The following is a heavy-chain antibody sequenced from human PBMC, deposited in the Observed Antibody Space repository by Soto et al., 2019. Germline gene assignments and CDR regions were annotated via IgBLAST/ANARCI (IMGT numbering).Heavy chain of an antibody. V-gene: IGHV3-23*01. CDR1: GFTFSSYA. J-gene: IGHJ6*02. CDR2: ISGSGGST. CDR3: AKDNLGYSSGWYDGYYYYGMDV. D-gene: IGHD6-19*01. Sequence: GSLRLSCAASGFTFSSYAMSWVRQAPGKGLEWVSAISGSGGSTYYADSVKGRFTISRDNSKNTLYLQMNSLRAEDTAVYYCAKDNLGYSSGWYDGYYYYGMDVWGQGTTVTVS.